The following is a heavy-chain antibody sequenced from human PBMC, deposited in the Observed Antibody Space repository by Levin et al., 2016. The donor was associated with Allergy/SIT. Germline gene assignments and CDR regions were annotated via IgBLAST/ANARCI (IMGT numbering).Heavy chain of an antibody. CDR1: GGSISSGDYY. CDR2: IYYSGST. CDR3: ARSGTEAIEY. V-gene: IGHV4-30-4*02. Sequence: SETLSLTCTLSGGSISSGDYYWSWIRQPPGKGLEWIGYIYYSGSTNYNPSLKSRVTISVDTSKNQFSLKLSSVTTADTAVYYCARSGTEAIEYWGQGTLVTVSS. D-gene: IGHD2-15*01. J-gene: IGHJ4*02.